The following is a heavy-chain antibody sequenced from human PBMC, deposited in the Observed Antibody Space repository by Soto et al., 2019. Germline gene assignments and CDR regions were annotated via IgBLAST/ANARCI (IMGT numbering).Heavy chain of an antibody. CDR2: IYYSGST. CDR3: ATGTIPSWFDP. J-gene: IGHJ5*02. D-gene: IGHD1-7*01. Sequence: SSETLSLTCTVSGGSISSSSYYWGWIRQPPGKGLEWIGSIYYSGSTYYNPSLKSRVTISVDTSKNQFSLKLSSVTAADTAVYYCATGTIPSWFDPWGQGTLVTVSS. CDR1: GGSISSSSYY. V-gene: IGHV4-39*01.